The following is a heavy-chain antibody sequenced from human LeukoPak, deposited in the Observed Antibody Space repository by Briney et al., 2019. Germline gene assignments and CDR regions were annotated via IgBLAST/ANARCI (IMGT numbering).Heavy chain of an antibody. Sequence: GGSLRLSCAASGFTFSSYSMNWVRQAPGKGLEWVSSISSSSSYIYYADSVKGRFTISRDNAKNSLYLQMNSLRAEDTAAYYCARESGATRAYDFWSGPTHYYFDYWGQGTLVTVSS. J-gene: IGHJ4*02. D-gene: IGHD3-3*01. V-gene: IGHV3-21*01. CDR1: GFTFSSYS. CDR3: ARESGATRAYDFWSGPTHYYFDY. CDR2: ISSSSSYI.